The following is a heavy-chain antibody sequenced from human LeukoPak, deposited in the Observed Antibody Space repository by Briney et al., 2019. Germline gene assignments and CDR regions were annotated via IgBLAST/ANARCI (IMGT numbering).Heavy chain of an antibody. CDR3: ARDPDY. J-gene: IGHJ4*02. Sequence: SSETLSLTCTVSGGSISSGSYYWSWIRQPAGKGLEWIGRIYTSGSTNYNPSLKSRVTISVDTSKKQFSLKLSSVTAADTAVYYCARDPDYWGQGTLVTVSS. V-gene: IGHV4-61*02. CDR2: IYTSGST. CDR1: GGSISSGSYY.